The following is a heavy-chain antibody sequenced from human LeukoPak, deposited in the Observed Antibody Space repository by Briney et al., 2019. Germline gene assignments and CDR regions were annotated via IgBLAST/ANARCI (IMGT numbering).Heavy chain of an antibody. V-gene: IGHV3-30*18. CDR1: GFTFSSYG. CDR2: ISYDGSNE. D-gene: IGHD6-19*01. CDR3: AQGGFSSGWFGY. Sequence: GGSLRLSCAASGFTFSSYGMHWVRPAPGKGLEWVAVISYDGSNEYYADSVKGRFTISRDNSKNTLYLQMNSLRAEDTAVYYCAQGGFSSGWFGYWGQGTLVTVSS. J-gene: IGHJ4*02.